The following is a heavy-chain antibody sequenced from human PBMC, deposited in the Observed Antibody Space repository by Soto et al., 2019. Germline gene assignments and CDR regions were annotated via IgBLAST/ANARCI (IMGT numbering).Heavy chain of an antibody. D-gene: IGHD6-6*01. CDR2: ISHDGSNK. CDR1: GFTFSSYG. CDR3: TKEQSRQLLLPAHDY. V-gene: IGHV3-30*18. J-gene: IGHJ4*02. Sequence: QVQLVESGGGVVQPGRSLRLSCAASGFTFSSYGMHWVRQAPGKGLEWVTVISHDGSNKYYADSVKGRFTISRDNSKNTLYLQMNSLRTEDTAVYYSTKEQSRQLLLPAHDYWGQGALVTVSS.